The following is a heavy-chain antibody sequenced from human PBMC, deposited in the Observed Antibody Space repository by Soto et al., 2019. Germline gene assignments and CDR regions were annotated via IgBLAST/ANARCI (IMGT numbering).Heavy chain of an antibody. CDR3: AIDMSSGWFLGGFDI. J-gene: IGHJ3*02. CDR1: GYTFTSYG. Sequence: ASVKVSCKASGYTFTSYGISWVRQAPGQGLEWMGWISAYNGNTNYAQKLQGRVTMTTDTSTSTAYMELRSLRSDDTAVYYCAIDMSSGWFLGGFDIWGQGTMVTVSS. D-gene: IGHD6-13*01. CDR2: ISAYNGNT. V-gene: IGHV1-18*01.